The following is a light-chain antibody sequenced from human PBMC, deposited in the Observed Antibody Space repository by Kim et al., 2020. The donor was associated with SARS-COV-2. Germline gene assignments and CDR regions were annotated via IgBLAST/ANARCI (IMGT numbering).Light chain of an antibody. Sequence: GDRITITCRASQGISSWLAWYQQKPEEAPKCLIYAASSLQSGVPSRFSGSGSGTDFTLTISNLQPEDFATYYCQQYDSYPRTFGQGTKVDIK. V-gene: IGKV1D-16*01. CDR2: AAS. CDR1: QGISSW. J-gene: IGKJ1*01. CDR3: QQYDSYPRT.